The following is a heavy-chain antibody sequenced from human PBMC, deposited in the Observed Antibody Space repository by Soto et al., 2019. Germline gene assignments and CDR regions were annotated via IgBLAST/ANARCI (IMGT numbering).Heavy chain of an antibody. CDR1: GYTFTGYY. V-gene: IGHV1-2*04. D-gene: IGHD3-10*01. CDR2: INPNSGGT. J-gene: IGHJ6*02. CDR3: ARGLWFGEPHYYYYGMDV. Sequence: ASVKVSCKASGYTFTGYYMHWVRQAPGQGLEWKGWINPNSGGTNYAQKFQGWVTMTRDTSISTAYMELSRLRSDDTAVYYCARGLWFGEPHYYYYGMDVWVQGTTVTVSS.